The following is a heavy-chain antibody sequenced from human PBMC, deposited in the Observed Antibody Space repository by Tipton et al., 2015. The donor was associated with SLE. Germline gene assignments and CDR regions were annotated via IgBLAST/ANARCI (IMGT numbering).Heavy chain of an antibody. Sequence: SLRLSCAASGFPFSDYFMSWIRQAPGKGLEWVSYINGRSNYMYYGDSVKGRFSISWDNAKNSLFLQMNNLRAEDTAIYYCARVRITIYGVVTNFDFWGQGTLVTVSS. J-gene: IGHJ4*02. CDR2: INGRSNYM. V-gene: IGHV3-11*01. D-gene: IGHD3-3*01. CDR3: ARVRITIYGVVTNFDF. CDR1: GFPFSDYF.